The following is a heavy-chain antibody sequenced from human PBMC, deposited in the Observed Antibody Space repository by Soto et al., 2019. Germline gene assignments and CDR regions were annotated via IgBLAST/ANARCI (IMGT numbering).Heavy chain of an antibody. CDR2: ISSSSSTI. J-gene: IGHJ3*02. CDR1: GFTFSSYS. D-gene: IGHD2-15*01. V-gene: IGHV3-48*01. Sequence: EGSLRLSCAASGFTFSSYSMNWVRQAPGKGLEWVSYISSSSSTIYYADSVKGRFTISRDNAKNSLYLQMNSLRAEDTAVYYCARVPVYCSGGSCYYLGAFDIWGQGTMVTVSS. CDR3: ARVPVYCSGGSCYYLGAFDI.